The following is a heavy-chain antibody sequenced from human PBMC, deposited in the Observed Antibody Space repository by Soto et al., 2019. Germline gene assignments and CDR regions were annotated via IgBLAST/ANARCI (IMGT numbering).Heavy chain of an antibody. CDR3: AKSVFGTTFYMDV. CDR2: ISRGGDST. V-gene: IGHV3-23*01. CDR1: GFTFSSFA. J-gene: IGHJ6*03. D-gene: IGHD1-26*01. Sequence: GGSLRLSCAASGFTFSSFAMIWVRQAPGKGLEWVSAISRGGDSTYTADSVKGRFTLSRDNSENTLYLQMNSLRAEDTAIYYCAKSVFGTTFYMDVWGKGTKVTVSS.